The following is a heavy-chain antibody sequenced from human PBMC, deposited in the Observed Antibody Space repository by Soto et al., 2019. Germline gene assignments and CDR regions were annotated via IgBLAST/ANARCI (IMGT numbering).Heavy chain of an antibody. CDR3: ARDLRGHYGP. V-gene: IGHV3-21*06. D-gene: IGHD4-17*01. CDR1: GFNFRNFN. Sequence: LRLSCEGSGFNFRNFNMIWVRQAPGKGLEWVSSVSGSSSYIYYADSVKGRFTVSRDNANNLVFLQMNGLRPEDTAMYYCARDLRGHYGPWGQGTMVTVSS. J-gene: IGHJ3*01. CDR2: VSGSSSYI.